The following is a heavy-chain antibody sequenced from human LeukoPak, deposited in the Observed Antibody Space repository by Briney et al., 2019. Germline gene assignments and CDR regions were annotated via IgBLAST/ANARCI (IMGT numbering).Heavy chain of an antibody. D-gene: IGHD5-18*01. V-gene: IGHV3-23*01. CDR1: GFTFSSYA. CDR2: ISGSGSST. J-gene: IGHJ4*02. Sequence: PRGSLRLSCAASGFTFSSYAMSWVRQAPGKGLEWVSAISGSGSSTHYANPVKGRFTISRDNSKSTLYLQMNSLRAEDTAVYYCAKDQEGAGYGLFDYWGQGTLVSVSS. CDR3: AKDQEGAGYGLFDY.